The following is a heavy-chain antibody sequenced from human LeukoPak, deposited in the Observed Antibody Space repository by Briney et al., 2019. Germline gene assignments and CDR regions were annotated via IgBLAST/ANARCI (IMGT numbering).Heavy chain of an antibody. J-gene: IGHJ6*02. D-gene: IGHD3-22*01. Sequence: GGSLRLSCAASGFTFSSYSMNWVRQAPGKGLEWVSSISSSSSYIYYADSVKGRFTISGDSSKNTLYLQMNSLRAEDTAVYYCAKDRSSYYDTSGCMDVWGQGTTVTVSS. V-gene: IGHV3-21*04. CDR2: ISSSSSYI. CDR1: GFTFSSYS. CDR3: AKDRSSYYDTSGCMDV.